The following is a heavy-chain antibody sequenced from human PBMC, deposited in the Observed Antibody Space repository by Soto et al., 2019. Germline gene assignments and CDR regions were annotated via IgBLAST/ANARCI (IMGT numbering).Heavy chain of an antibody. CDR2: MNPNSGNT. CDR3: ARARGYSSIRPNYYFDY. J-gene: IGHJ4*02. CDR1: GYTFTSYD. V-gene: IGHV1-2*04. D-gene: IGHD5-12*01. Sequence: GASVKVSCKASGYTFTSYDINWVRQATGQGLEWMGWMNPNSGNTNYAQKFQGWVTMTRDTSISTAYMELSRLRSDDTAVYYCARARGYSSIRPNYYFDYWGQGTLVTVSS.